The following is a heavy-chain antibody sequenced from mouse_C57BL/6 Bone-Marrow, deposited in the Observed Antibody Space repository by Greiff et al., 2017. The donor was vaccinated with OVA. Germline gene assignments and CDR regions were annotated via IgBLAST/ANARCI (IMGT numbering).Heavy chain of an antibody. J-gene: IGHJ3*01. Sequence: VQLQQSGPELVKPGASVKISCKASGYSFTGYYMNWVKQSPEKSLEWIGEINPSTGGTTYNQKFKAKATLTVDKSSSTAYMQLKSLTSEDSAVYYCARWDGGYYWWFAYWGQGTLVTVSA. CDR2: INPSTGGT. CDR1: GYSFTGYY. V-gene: IGHV1-42*01. D-gene: IGHD2-3*01. CDR3: ARWDGGYYWWFAY.